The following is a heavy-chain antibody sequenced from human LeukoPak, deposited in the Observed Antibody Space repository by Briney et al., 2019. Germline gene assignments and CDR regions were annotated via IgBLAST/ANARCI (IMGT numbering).Heavy chain of an antibody. V-gene: IGHV3-7*01. CDR3: ARVEASGYDYGAFDY. J-gene: IGHJ4*02. Sequence: PGGSLRLSCAASGFTFNTFWMSWVRQAPGKGLEWVANIKHDGSEKYYVDSVKGRFTIPRDNAKNSLYLQMSSLRADDTAVYYCARVEASGYDYGAFDYWGQGTLVTVSS. CDR1: GFTFNTFW. CDR2: IKHDGSEK. D-gene: IGHD5-12*01.